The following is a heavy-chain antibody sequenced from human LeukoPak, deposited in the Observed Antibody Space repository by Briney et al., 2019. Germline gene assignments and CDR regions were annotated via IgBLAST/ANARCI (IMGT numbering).Heavy chain of an antibody. CDR2: TFAGDSDV. CDR1: GYSFTSYW. V-gene: IGHV5-51*01. D-gene: IGHD5-18*01. J-gene: IGHJ4*02. Sequence: GESLKISCKGSGYSFTSYWIGWVRQMPGKGLEWMGITFAGDSDVKYSPSFQGQVTISADKSLSTAYLQWSSLKASDSAMYYCARHKKGETAMVSFDYWGQGTLVTVSS. CDR3: ARHKKGETAMVSFDY.